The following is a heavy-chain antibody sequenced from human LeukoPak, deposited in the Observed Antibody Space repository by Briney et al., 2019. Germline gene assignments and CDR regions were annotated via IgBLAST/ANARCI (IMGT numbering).Heavy chain of an antibody. V-gene: IGHV1-18*04. D-gene: IGHD3-22*01. J-gene: IGHJ4*02. Sequence: ASVKVSCKASGYTFTSYYMHWVRQAPGQGLEWMGWISTYHNNAIYAQNLQGRVTMTTDTSTSTAYMELRSLTSDDTAVYYCARDLAYNYDSSGYSGYWGQGTLVTVSS. CDR1: GYTFTSYY. CDR2: ISTYHNNA. CDR3: ARDLAYNYDSSGYSGY.